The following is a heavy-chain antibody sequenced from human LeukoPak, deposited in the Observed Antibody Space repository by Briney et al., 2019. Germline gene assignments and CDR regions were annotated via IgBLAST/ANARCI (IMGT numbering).Heavy chain of an antibody. J-gene: IGHJ6*04. D-gene: IGHD2-2*01. CDR1: GYSFTSYW. CDR3: ARLPAARPYYYYGMDV. CDR2: IYPGESDN. V-gene: IGHV5-51*01. Sequence: GESLKISCKGSGYSFTSYWIGWGRRMPGKGLGWMGIIYPGESDNRYSPSFQGQVTISADKSISTAYLQWSSLKASDTAMYYCARLPAARPYYYYGMDVWGKGTTVTVSS.